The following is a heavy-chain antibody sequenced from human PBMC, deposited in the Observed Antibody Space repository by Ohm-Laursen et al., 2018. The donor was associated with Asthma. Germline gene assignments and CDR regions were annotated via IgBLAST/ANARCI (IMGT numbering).Heavy chain of an antibody. V-gene: IGHV4-31*03. D-gene: IGHD3-22*01. CDR1: GDSISSGNNY. CDR2: IYYSGIT. J-gene: IGHJ4*02. CDR3: ARGTFYYESTGYYFFDH. Sequence: SDTLSLTCTASGDSISSGNNYWSWIRQHPGKGLEWIGYIYYSGITYSNPSLRSRVSISVDTSKNQFSLKLSPVTAADTAVYYCARGTFYYESTGYYFFDHWGQGALVTVSS.